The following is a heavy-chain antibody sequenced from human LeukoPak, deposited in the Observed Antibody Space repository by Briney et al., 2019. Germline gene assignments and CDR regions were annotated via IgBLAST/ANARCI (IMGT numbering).Heavy chain of an antibody. D-gene: IGHD3-10*01. CDR3: ARGVASSTRYFDY. Sequence: GGSLRLSCATIGFSFSTYPMSWVRQAPGKGLEWVSGVSGSSSRTYYADAVKGHFTISRDNSNNTLYLQMSSLRAEDTAIYYCARGVASSTRYFDYWGQGTLVTVSS. CDR1: GFSFSTYP. V-gene: IGHV3-23*01. J-gene: IGHJ4*02. CDR2: VSGSSSRT.